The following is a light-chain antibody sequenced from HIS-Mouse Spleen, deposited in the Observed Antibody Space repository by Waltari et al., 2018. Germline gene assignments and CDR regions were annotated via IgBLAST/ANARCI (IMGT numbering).Light chain of an antibody. J-gene: IGLJ1*01. CDR2: EGS. V-gene: IGLV2-23*01. CDR1: SSDVGSYNL. Sequence: QSALTQPASVSGSPGQSITISCTGTSSDVGSYNLVSWYQQHPGKAPKLMVHEGSQRPSGVSNRVSGSKSGNTASLTISGLQAEDEADYYCCSYAGSSTYVFGTGTKVTVL. CDR3: CSYAGSSTYV.